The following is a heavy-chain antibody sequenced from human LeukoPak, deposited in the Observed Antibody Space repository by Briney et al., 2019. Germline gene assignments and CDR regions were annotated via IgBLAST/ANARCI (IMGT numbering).Heavy chain of an antibody. CDR2: ISYDGSNK. J-gene: IGHJ1*01. CDR1: GFTFSSYA. Sequence: RSLRLSCAASGFTFSSYAMHWVRQAPGKGLEWVAVISYDGSNKYYADSVKGRFTISRDNSKSTLYLQMNSLRAEDTAVYYCAKDSAPHILTGYSQFQHWGQGTLVTVSS. CDR3: AKDSAPHILTGYSQFQH. V-gene: IGHV3-30*18. D-gene: IGHD3-9*01.